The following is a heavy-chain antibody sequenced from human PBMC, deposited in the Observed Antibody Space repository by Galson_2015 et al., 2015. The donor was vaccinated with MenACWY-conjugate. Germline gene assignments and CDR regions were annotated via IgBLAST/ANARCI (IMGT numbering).Heavy chain of an antibody. D-gene: IGHD6-19*01. CDR2: ISYDGNNK. CDR3: ARVLSSGWTRQFDY. CDR1: GFPLSHYG. J-gene: IGHJ4*02. Sequence: SLRLSCAASGFPLSHYGMHWVRQAPGKGLEWVQAISYDGNNKSYADSVKGRFTISRANSKNTVSLQMNGRTTEDTAVYCCARVLSSGWTRQFDYWGQGTLVAVSS. V-gene: IGHV3-30*03.